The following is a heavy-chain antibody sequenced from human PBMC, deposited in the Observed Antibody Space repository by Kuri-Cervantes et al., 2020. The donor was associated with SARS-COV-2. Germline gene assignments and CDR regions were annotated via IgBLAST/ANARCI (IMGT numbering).Heavy chain of an antibody. J-gene: IGHJ4*02. CDR3: ARLMAGLDGFNACDY. V-gene: IGHV5-10-1*04. D-gene: IGHD5-24*01. CDR1: GYSFTSYW. Sequence: GESLKISCKGSGYSFTSYWISWVRQMPGKGLEWMWGIGPSDSYTTYSPSFQGQITISANKSISTVYLQWSSLKASDTDMYYCARLMAGLDGFNACDYWGQGTLVTVSS. CDR2: IGPSDSYT.